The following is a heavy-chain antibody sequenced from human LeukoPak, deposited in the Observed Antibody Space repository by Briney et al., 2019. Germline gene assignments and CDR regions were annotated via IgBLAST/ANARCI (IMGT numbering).Heavy chain of an antibody. D-gene: IGHD3-10*01. CDR2: INPNSGGT. CDR3: ARSLRLLWFGETKGDWFDP. J-gene: IGHJ5*02. Sequence: GASVKVSCKASGYTFTGYYMHWVRQAPGQGLEWMGWINPNSGGTNYAQKFQGRATMTRDTSISTAYMELSRLRSDDTAVYYCARSLRLLWFGETKGDWFDPWGQGTLVTVSS. CDR1: GYTFTGYY. V-gene: IGHV1-2*02.